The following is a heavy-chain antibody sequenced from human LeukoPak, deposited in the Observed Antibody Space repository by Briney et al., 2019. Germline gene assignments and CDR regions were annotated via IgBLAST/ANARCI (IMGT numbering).Heavy chain of an antibody. J-gene: IGHJ4*02. CDR3: AKGGSGSQIDY. Sequence: GGSLRLSCAASGFTFDDYAMHWVRQAPGKGLEWVSGISWNSGNIGYADSVKGRFTISRDNAKNSLYLQMNSLRAEDTALYYCAKGGSGSQIDYWGQGTLVTVSS. V-gene: IGHV3-9*01. CDR2: ISWNSGNI. CDR1: GFTFDDYA. D-gene: IGHD1-26*01.